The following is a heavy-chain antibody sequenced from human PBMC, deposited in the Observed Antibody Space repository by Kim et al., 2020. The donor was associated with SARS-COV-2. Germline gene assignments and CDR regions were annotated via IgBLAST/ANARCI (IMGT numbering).Heavy chain of an antibody. J-gene: IGHJ5*01. D-gene: IGHD3-22*01. CDR3: AKSNSGYYAYLDS. CDR2: ISGSGGTT. CDR1: GFTFSTYG. Sequence: GGSLRLSCAAYGFTFSTYGMSWVRQAPDKGLEWVSLISGSGGTTYYSDSVKGRFTISRDNSKNTLYLQMNSLRAEDTAEYYCAKSNSGYYAYLDSWGQGSLGTVSS. V-gene: IGHV3-23*01.